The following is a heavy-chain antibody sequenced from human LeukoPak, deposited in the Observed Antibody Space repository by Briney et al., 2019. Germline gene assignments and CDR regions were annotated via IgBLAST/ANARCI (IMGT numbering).Heavy chain of an antibody. CDR2: IYTSGST. V-gene: IGHV4-61*02. J-gene: IGHJ4*02. CDR1: GGSISSGSYY. D-gene: IGHD6-13*01. Sequence: SETLSLTCTVSGGSISSGSYYWSWIRQPAGKGLEWIVLIYTSGSTNYNPSLKSRVAISVDTSKNQFSLKLSSVTAADTAVYYCARDLRSSSWYHTFDYWGQGTLVTVSS. CDR3: ARDLRSSSWYHTFDY.